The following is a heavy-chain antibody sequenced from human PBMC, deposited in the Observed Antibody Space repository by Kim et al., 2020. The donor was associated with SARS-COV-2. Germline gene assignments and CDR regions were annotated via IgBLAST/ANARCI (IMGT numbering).Heavy chain of an antibody. Sequence: GGSLRLSCAASGFTFSSYAMHWVRQAPGKGLEWVAVISYDGSNKYYADSVKGRFTISRDNSKNTLYQQMNSLRAEDTAVYYCARATNARWFDPWGQGTLVTVSS. J-gene: IGHJ5*02. CDR3: ARATNARWFDP. CDR1: GFTFSSYA. CDR2: ISYDGSNK. V-gene: IGHV3-30*04.